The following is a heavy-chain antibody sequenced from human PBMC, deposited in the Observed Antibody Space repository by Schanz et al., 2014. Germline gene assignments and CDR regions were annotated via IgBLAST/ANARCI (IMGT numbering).Heavy chain of an antibody. Sequence: VQLVESGGGLVKPGESLRLSCAASGFSLSSYNMNWVRQAPGKGLEWVSSISSSSSSIYYADSVKGRFTISRDNAKNSLYLQMHSLRAEDTAVYYCARGRSLGWCDYWGQGTLVTVSS. V-gene: IGHV3-21*01. CDR3: ARGRSLGWCDY. CDR1: GFSLSSYN. CDR2: ISSSSSSI. D-gene: IGHD2-21*01. J-gene: IGHJ4*02.